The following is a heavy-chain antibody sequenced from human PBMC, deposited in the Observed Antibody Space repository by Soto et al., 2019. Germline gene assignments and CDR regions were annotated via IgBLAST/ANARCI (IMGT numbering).Heavy chain of an antibody. CDR3: VRAFNGYSYGYGY. V-gene: IGHV3-48*02. CDR2: ITSSSSTI. Sequence: AGGSLRLSCAASGFTLSSYSMNWVRQAPGKGLEWVSYITSSSSTIYYADSVKGRFTISRDNAKSSLYLQMNSLRDEDTAVYYCVRAFNGYSYGYGYWGQGTLVTVSS. D-gene: IGHD5-18*01. CDR1: GFTLSSYS. J-gene: IGHJ4*02.